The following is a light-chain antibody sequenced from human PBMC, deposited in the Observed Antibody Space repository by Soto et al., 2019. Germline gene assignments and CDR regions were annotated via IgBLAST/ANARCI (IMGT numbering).Light chain of an antibody. V-gene: IGKV3-20*01. CDR2: GAS. Sequence: EIVLTQSPGTLSLSPGERATLSCRASQSVSSSYLAWYQQKPGQAPRLLIYGASSRATGIPDRFSGSGSGKDLPLTISRLEPEDFGVYYCQQYGSSLLTFGGGTKVEIK. CDR1: QSVSSSY. J-gene: IGKJ4*01. CDR3: QQYGSSLLT.